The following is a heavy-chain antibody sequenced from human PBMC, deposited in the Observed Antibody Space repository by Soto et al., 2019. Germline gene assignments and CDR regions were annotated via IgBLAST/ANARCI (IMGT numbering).Heavy chain of an antibody. CDR2: IYTSGST. J-gene: IGHJ4*02. CDR1: GGSISSYY. Sequence: PSETLSLTCTVSGGSISSYYWSWIRQPAGKGLEWIGRIYTSGSTNYNPSLKSRVTMSVDTSKNQFSLKLGSVTAADTAVYYCARDVYDSSGYYYPTFDYWGQGTLVTVSS. CDR3: ARDVYDSSGYYYPTFDY. V-gene: IGHV4-4*07. D-gene: IGHD3-22*01.